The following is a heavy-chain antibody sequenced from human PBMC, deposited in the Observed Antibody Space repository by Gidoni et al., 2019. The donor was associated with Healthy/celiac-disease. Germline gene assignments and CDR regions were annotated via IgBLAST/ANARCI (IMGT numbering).Heavy chain of an antibody. Sequence: EVQLLESGGGLVQPGGSLRLSCAASGFPFSSYAMSWVRQAPGKGLEWVSAISGSGGSTYYADSVKGRFTISRDNSKNTLYLQMNSLRAEDTAVYYCAKCPPAAILGDWYFDLWGRGTLVTVSS. CDR2: ISGSGGST. CDR3: AKCPPAAILGDWYFDL. CDR1: GFPFSSYA. D-gene: IGHD2-2*02. V-gene: IGHV3-23*01. J-gene: IGHJ2*01.